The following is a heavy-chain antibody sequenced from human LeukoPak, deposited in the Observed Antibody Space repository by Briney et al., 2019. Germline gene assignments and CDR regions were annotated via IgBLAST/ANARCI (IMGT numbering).Heavy chain of an antibody. J-gene: IGHJ4*02. CDR2: IYRAGST. D-gene: IGHD6-13*01. Sequence: GGSLRLSCAASGFTVSGVYMSWVRQAPGKGLECVSIIYRAGSTYYADSVKGRFTISRDNSKNTLYLQMHSLRAEDTAVYYCAKSSSWTYHYLDYWGQGALVTVSS. CDR1: GFTVSGVY. V-gene: IGHV3-53*01. CDR3: AKSSSWTYHYLDY.